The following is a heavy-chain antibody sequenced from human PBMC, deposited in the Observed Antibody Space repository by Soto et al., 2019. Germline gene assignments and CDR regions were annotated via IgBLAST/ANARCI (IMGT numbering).Heavy chain of an antibody. CDR1: GGSISSSSYY. Sequence: PSETLSLTCTVSGGSISSSSYYWGWIRQPPGKGLEWIGSIYYSGSTYYNPSLKSRVTISVDTSKNQFSLTVTSVTAADTAVYYCARRIVATEPFDYWGQGTLVTVSS. CDR3: ARRIVATEPFDY. CDR2: IYYSGST. V-gene: IGHV4-39*01. D-gene: IGHD5-12*01. J-gene: IGHJ4*02.